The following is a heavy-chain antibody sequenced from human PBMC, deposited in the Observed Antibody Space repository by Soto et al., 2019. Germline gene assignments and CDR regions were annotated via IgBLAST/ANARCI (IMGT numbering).Heavy chain of an antibody. J-gene: IGHJ5*02. CDR3: AKEMGATGP. Sequence: GGSLRLSCAASGFTFSNCAKSWVRQAPGKGREWVSGISGSGGSTYYADSVRGRFTISRDNSKNTLDLLMNSRRDEDTAVYYCAKEMGATGPWGQGTLVTVSS. CDR1: GFTFSNCA. D-gene: IGHD1-26*01. V-gene: IGHV3-23*01. CDR2: ISGSGGST.